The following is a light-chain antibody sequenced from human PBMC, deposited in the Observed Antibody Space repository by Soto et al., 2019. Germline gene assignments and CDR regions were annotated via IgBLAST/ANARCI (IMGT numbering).Light chain of an antibody. CDR1: SSDVGGYNY. J-gene: IGLJ2*01. V-gene: IGLV2-14*01. CDR3: SSYTSSSTYGV. Sequence: QSALTQPASVSGSPGQSITISCTGTSSDVGGYNYVSWYQQHPGKAPKLMIYDVSNRPSGVSNRFSGSKSGNTASLTISGLQADDEADYYCSSYTSSSTYGVFGGGTKLTVL. CDR2: DVS.